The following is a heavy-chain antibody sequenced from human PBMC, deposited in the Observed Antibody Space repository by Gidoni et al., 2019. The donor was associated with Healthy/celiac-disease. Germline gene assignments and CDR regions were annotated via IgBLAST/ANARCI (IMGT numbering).Heavy chain of an antibody. CDR2: IYPGDSDT. CDR3: EGWGERITIFGVVIILVGVGLYYYYYGMDV. CDR1: GYSFTSYW. V-gene: IGHV5-51*01. D-gene: IGHD3-3*01. Sequence: EVQLVQSGAEVKKPGESLKISCKGSGYSFTSYWIGWVRQMPGKGLGWMGIIYPGDSDTRSSPSFQGQVTISADKSISTAYLQWSSLKASDTAMYYCEGWGERITIFGVVIILVGVGLYYYYYGMDVWGQGTTVTVSS. J-gene: IGHJ6*02.